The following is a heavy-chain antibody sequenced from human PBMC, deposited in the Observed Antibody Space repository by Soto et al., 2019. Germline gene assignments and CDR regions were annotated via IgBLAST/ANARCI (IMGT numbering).Heavy chain of an antibody. CDR3: TRHIAWRGVVPFDY. D-gene: IGHD3-3*01. CDR2: IRSKANSYAT. CDR1: GFTFSGSA. J-gene: IGHJ4*02. Sequence: PGGSLRLSCAASGFTFSGSAMHWVRQASGKGLEWVGRIRSKANSYATAYAASVKGRFTISRDDSKNTAYLQMNSLKTEDTAVYYCTRHIAWRGVVPFDYWGQGTLVTVS. V-gene: IGHV3-73*01.